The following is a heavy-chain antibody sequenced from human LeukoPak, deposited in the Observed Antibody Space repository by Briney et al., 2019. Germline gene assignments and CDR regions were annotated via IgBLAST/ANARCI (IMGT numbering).Heavy chain of an antibody. CDR1: GGSFSGYY. V-gene: IGHV4-59*10. D-gene: IGHD3-10*01. CDR2: INTSGST. Sequence: SETLSLTCAVYGGSFSGYYWNWIRQPAGKGLEWIGRINTSGSTNYNPSLKSRVTISVDTSKNQSSLKLTSVTAADTAVYYCARAARYYYGSGTYYIGWFDPWGQGTLVTVSS. CDR3: ARAARYYYGSGTYYIGWFDP. J-gene: IGHJ5*02.